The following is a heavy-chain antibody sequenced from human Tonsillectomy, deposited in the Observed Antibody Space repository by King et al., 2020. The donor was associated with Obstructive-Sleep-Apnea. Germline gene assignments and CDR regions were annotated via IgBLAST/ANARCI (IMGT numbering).Heavy chain of an antibody. D-gene: IGHD3-10*01. J-gene: IGHJ4*02. V-gene: IGHV3-9*01. CDR2: ISGNSGRI. Sequence: VQLVQSGGGLVQPGRSLRLSCAASGFTFDDYAMHWVRQAPGKGLEWVSGISGNSGRIGYADSVKGRFTISRDNAKNSLYLQMNSLRAEDTALYYCAKDINIYYGSGSSYFDYWGQGTLVTVSS. CDR1: GFTFDDYA. CDR3: AKDINIYYGSGSSYFDY.